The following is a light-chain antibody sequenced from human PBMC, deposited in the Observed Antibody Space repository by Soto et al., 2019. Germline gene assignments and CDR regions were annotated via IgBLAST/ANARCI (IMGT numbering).Light chain of an antibody. J-gene: IGKJ2*01. CDR1: QRITTY. CDR3: QQTYRTPYT. Sequence: IQMTQSPSSLSASVGDRVTITCRASQRITTYLNWYQQKPGEAPKLLISTSGTLQRGVPSRFRGSGPGTDFTLTITALRPEDFATYFFQQTYRTPYTFGQGTKLEIK. CDR2: TSG. V-gene: IGKV1-39*01.